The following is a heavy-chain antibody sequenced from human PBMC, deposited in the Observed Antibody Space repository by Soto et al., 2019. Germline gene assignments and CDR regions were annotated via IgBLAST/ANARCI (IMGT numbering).Heavy chain of an antibody. J-gene: IGHJ4*02. V-gene: IGHV4-59*08. CDR3: ARHYGSGSYPLDY. D-gene: IGHD3-10*01. CDR2: IYSSGNS. CDR1: GGSLSGYY. Sequence: SETLSLTYTVSGGSLSGYYWGWRRQPPCKGLEDIGHIYSSGNSNYNPSLKSRVTMSVDTSKNQFSLKLNSVTDADTAVYYCARHYGSGSYPLDYWGRGTLVTVS.